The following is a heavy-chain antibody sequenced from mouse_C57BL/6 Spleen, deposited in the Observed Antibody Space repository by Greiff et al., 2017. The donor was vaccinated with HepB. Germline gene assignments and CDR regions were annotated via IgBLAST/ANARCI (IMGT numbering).Heavy chain of an antibody. Sequence: DVMLVESEGGLVQPGSSMKLSCTASGFTFSDYYMAWVRQVPEKGLEWVANINYDGSSTYYLDSLKSRFIISRDNAKNILYLQMSSLKSEDTATYYCARDHYYYGSSNWYFDVWGTGTTVTVSS. V-gene: IGHV5-16*01. D-gene: IGHD1-1*01. J-gene: IGHJ1*03. CDR3: ARDHYYYGSSNWYFDV. CDR2: INYDGSST. CDR1: GFTFSDYY.